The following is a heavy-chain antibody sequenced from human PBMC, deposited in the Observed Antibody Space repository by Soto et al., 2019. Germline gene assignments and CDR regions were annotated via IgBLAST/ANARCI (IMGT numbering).Heavy chain of an antibody. D-gene: IGHD2-2*01. CDR2: INASDGNT. CDR3: RYCSSTSCADAFDI. CDR1: GGTFSSYA. V-gene: IGHV1-3*01. Sequence: GASVTVSCQTSGGTFSSYAIIWVRQAPGQRLEWMGWINASDGNTKYSQKFQGRVTITRDTSASTAYMELSSLRSEDTAVYYCRYCSSTSCADAFDIWGQGTMVTVSS. J-gene: IGHJ3*02.